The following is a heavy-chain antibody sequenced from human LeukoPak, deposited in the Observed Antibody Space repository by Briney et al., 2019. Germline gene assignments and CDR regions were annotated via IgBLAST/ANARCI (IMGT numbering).Heavy chain of an antibody. CDR2: IRGKAYGATT. J-gene: IGHJ4*02. CDR1: GFTFGGYS. Sequence: PGGSLRLSCSTSGFTFGGYSMSWVRQAPGKGLEWVGFIRGKAYGATTEYAASVEGRFTISRDDSKSIAYLQMNSLKTEDKAVYYCTSSFGQLSFFDYWGQGTLVTVSS. V-gene: IGHV3-49*04. CDR3: TSSFGQLSFFDY. D-gene: IGHD3-10*01.